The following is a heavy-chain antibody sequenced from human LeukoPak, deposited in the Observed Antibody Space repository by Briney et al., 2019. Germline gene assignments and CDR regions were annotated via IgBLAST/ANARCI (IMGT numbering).Heavy chain of an antibody. Sequence: SETLSLTCTVSGGSISSGSYYWSWIRQPAGKGLEWIGRIYTSGSTNYNPSLKSRVTISVDTSKNQFSLKLSSVTAADTAVYYCATMRGGYGSGSYYFDYWGQGTLVTVSS. CDR1: GGSISSGSYY. V-gene: IGHV4-61*02. CDR2: IYTSGST. D-gene: IGHD3-10*01. J-gene: IGHJ4*02. CDR3: ATMRGGYGSGSYYFDY.